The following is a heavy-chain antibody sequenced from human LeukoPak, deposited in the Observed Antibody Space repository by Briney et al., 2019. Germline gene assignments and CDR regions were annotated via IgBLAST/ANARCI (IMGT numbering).Heavy chain of an antibody. CDR3: AEVNTD. D-gene: IGHD3-22*01. J-gene: IGHJ4*02. V-gene: IGHV3-7*01. Sequence: GGSLRLSCVASGFTFSRYGMHWVRQAPGKGLEWVANIKADGSEKHYVDSVKGRFTISRDNAKNSLYLQMNSLRAEDTAVYYCAEVNTDWGQGTLVTVSS. CDR2: IKADGSEK. CDR1: GFTFSRYG.